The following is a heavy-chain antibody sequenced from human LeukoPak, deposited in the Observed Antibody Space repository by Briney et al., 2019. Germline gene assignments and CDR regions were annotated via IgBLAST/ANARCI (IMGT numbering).Heavy chain of an antibody. Sequence: GGSLRLSCAASGFTFSSAWMNWVRHAPGKGLEWVSYISSSGSTIYYADSVKGRFTISRDNAKNSLYLQMNSLRAEDTAVYYCAREVTAAADYWGQGTLVTVSS. V-gene: IGHV3-48*04. D-gene: IGHD6-13*01. CDR1: GFTFSSAW. J-gene: IGHJ4*02. CDR2: ISSSGSTI. CDR3: AREVTAAADY.